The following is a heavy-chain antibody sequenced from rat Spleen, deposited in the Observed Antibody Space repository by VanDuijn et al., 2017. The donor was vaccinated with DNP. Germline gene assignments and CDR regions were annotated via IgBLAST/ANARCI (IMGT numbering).Heavy chain of an antibody. Sequence: EVQLQESGPGLVKPSQSLSLTCSVTGYSITSNYWGWIRKFPGNKMEYIGHISYSGGTHYNPSLKSRISISRDTSKNQFFLQLNSVSTDDTATYYCARWRIGPHYFDYWGQGVMVTVSS. CDR2: ISYSGGT. D-gene: IGHD1-11*01. V-gene: IGHV3-1*01. CDR3: ARWRIGPHYFDY. CDR1: GYSITSNY. J-gene: IGHJ2*01.